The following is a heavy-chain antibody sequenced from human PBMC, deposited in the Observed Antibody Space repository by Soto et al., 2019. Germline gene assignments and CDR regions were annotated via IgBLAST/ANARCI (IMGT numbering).Heavy chain of an antibody. Sequence: PTETLSLTCTVSGGSISGYYWSWIRQPPGKRLEWIGYIYYTGSTNYNPSLRSRVTISIDTSKNQFSLQLSSVTAADTPAYFCPRGRLADFWSGPSCLDVWGQGTTVTVSS. D-gene: IGHD3-3*01. CDR2: IYYTGST. CDR1: GGSISGYY. V-gene: IGHV4-59*08. J-gene: IGHJ6*02. CDR3: PRGRLADFWSGPSCLDV.